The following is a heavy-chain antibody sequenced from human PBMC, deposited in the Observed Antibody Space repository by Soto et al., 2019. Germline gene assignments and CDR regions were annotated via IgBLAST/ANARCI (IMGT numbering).Heavy chain of an antibody. D-gene: IGHD4-17*01. V-gene: IGHV4-30-4*01. CDR3: ARSTVTYYYYYGMDV. J-gene: IGHJ6*02. Sequence: QVQLQESGPGLVKPSQTLSLTCTVSGGSISSGDYYWSWIRQPPGKGLEWIGYIYYSGSTYYNPSRKSRVTISVDTSKNQFSLKLSSVTAADTAVYYCARSTVTYYYYYGMDVWGQGTTVTVSS. CDR2: IYYSGST. CDR1: GGSISSGDYY.